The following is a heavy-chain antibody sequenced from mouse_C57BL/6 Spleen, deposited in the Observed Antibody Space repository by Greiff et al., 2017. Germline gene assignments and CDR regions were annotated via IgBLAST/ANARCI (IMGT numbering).Heavy chain of an antibody. CDR2: LDPETGGT. Sequence: VQLQQSGAELVRPGASVTLSCKASGYTFTDYEMHWVKQTPVHGLEWIGALDPETGGTAYNQKFKGKAILTADKSSSTAYMELRSLTSEDSAVYYCTRRRILGYAMDYWGQGTSVTVSS. J-gene: IGHJ4*01. D-gene: IGHD4-1*01. V-gene: IGHV1-15*01. CDR1: GYTFTDYE. CDR3: TRRRILGYAMDY.